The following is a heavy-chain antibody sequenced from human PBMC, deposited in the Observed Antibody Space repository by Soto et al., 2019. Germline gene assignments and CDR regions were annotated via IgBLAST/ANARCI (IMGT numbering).Heavy chain of an antibody. CDR1: GFTFSSYG. D-gene: IGHD1-1*01. J-gene: IGHJ4*02. CDR3: AKEGLTGKKNTRFRGFDY. V-gene: IGHV3-30*18. CDR2: ISYDGSNK. Sequence: PGGSLRLSCAASGFTFSSYGMHWVRQAPGKGLEWVAGISYDGSNKYYADSVKGRFTISRDNSKNTLYLQMNSLRAEDTAVYYCAKEGLTGKKNTRFRGFDYWGQGTMVTVSS.